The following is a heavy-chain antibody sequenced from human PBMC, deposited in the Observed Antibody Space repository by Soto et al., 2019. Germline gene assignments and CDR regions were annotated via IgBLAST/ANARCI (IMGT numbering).Heavy chain of an antibody. V-gene: IGHV4-4*02. D-gene: IGHD5-18*01. CDR1: GGSISSSNW. J-gene: IGHJ6*02. CDR2: IYHSGST. CDR3: ARDGGYSYGLVGMDV. Sequence: SETLSLTCAVSGGSISSSNWWSWVRQPPGKGLEWIGEIYHSGSTNYNPSLKSRVTISVDKPKNQFSLKLSSVTAADTAVYYCARDGGYSYGLVGMDVWGQGTTVTVSS.